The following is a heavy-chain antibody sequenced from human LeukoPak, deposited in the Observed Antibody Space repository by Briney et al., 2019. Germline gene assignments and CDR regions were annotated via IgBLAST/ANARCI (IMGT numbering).Heavy chain of an antibody. V-gene: IGHV3-23*01. J-gene: IGHJ3*01. D-gene: IGHD2-2*01. Sequence: GGSLRLSCAASGFTFSSYAMTWVRQAPGKGLEWVSAINGGGDATEYADSVKGRFTISRDNSKKTLYLQMNSLRPEDTAVYYCARCTASCYANAFDVWGQGTLLTVSS. CDR1: GFTFSSYA. CDR2: INGGGDAT. CDR3: ARCTASCYANAFDV.